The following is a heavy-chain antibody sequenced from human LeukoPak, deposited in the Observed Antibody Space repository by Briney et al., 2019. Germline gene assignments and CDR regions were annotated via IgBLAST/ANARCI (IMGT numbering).Heavy chain of an antibody. CDR1: GGTFSSYA. V-gene: IGHV1-69*05. CDR3: ARDWGSYFDWLGHFDY. J-gene: IGHJ4*02. D-gene: IGHD3-9*01. Sequence: SVKVSCKASGGTFSSYAISWVRQAPGQGLEWMGGVIPIFGTANYAQKFQGRVTMTRDTSTSTVYMELSSLRSEDTAVYYCARDWGSYFDWLGHFDYWGQGTLVTVSS. CDR2: VIPIFGTA.